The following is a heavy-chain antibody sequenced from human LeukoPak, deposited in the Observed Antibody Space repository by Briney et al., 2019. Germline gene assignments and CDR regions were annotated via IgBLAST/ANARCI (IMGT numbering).Heavy chain of an antibody. D-gene: IGHD3-3*01. Sequence: GGSLRLSCAASGFTFSSYAMSWVRQAPGKGLEWVSAISGSGGSTYYADSVKGRFTIPRDNSKNTLYLQMNSLRAEDTAVFFWAKGGGGQYYDFWSGYYTLGFDYWGQGTLVTVSS. CDR2: ISGSGGST. CDR3: AKGGGGQYYDFWSGYYTLGFDY. J-gene: IGHJ4*02. CDR1: GFTFSSYA. V-gene: IGHV3-23*01.